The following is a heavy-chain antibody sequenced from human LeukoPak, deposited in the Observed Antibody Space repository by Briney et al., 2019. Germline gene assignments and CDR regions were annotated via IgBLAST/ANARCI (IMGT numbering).Heavy chain of an antibody. CDR2: IYTSGST. V-gene: IGHV4-4*07. J-gene: IGHJ4*02. Sequence: SETLSLTCTVSGGSISSYYWSWIRQPAGKGLEWIGRIYTSGSTNYNPSLKSRVTMSVDTSKNQFSLKLGSVTAADTAVYYCARKGRSYSSSWYYFDYWGQGTLVTVSS. CDR3: ARKGRSYSSSWYYFDY. D-gene: IGHD6-13*01. CDR1: GGSISSYY.